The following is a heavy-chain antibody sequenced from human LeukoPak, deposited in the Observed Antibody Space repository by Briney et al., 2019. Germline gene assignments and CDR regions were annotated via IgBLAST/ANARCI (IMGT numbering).Heavy chain of an antibody. V-gene: IGHV4-39*01. CDR3: ARQTGSGLFILP. CDR1: GDSISSSNCY. Sequence: SSETLSLTCTVSGDSISSSNCYWGWIRQPPGKGLEWIGSIYFSGGTYYNASLKSRVSISVDTSKNQFSLKLSSVTAADTAVYFCARQTGSGLFILPGGQGTLVTVSS. D-gene: IGHD3/OR15-3a*01. J-gene: IGHJ4*02. CDR2: IYFSGGT.